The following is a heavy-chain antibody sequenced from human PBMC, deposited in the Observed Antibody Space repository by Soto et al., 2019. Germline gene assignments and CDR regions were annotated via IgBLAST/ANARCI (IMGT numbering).Heavy chain of an antibody. Sequence: QVQLVQSGSEVKMPGSSVKVSCKTSGGTFSRHAINWVRQAPGQGLEWMGGIIPLFGTTNYAQKFKGRVXXXXXXXXXXXXMELSSLTSEDAAVYYCARAAIHGSSWYFWFDPWGQGTPVTVSS. V-gene: IGHV1-69*01. CDR2: IIPLFGTT. J-gene: IGHJ5*02. CDR3: ARAAIHGSSWYFWFDP. D-gene: IGHD6-13*01. CDR1: GGTFSRHA.